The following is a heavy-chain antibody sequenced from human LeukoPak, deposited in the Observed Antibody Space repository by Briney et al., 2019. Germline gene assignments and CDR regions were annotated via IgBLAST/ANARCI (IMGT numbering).Heavy chain of an antibody. J-gene: IGHJ4*02. D-gene: IGHD5-12*01. CDR2: IYSGGST. V-gene: IGHV3-53*01. Sequence: GGSLRLSCAASGFTVSSNYMSWVRQAPGKGLEWVSVIYSGGSTYYADSVKGRFTISRDNSKNTLYLQMNSLRAEDTAVYYCAKTGSGYYYFDYWGQGTPVTVSS. CDR1: GFTVSSNY. CDR3: AKTGSGYYYFDY.